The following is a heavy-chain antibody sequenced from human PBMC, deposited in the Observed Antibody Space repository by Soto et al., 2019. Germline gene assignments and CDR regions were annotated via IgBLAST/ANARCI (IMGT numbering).Heavy chain of an antibody. CDR1: GGSISSSSYY. V-gene: IGHV4-39*01. D-gene: IGHD6-19*01. J-gene: IGHJ4*02. Sequence: SETLSLTCTVSGGSISSSSYYWGWIRQPPGKGLEWIGSIYYSGSTYYNPSLKSRVTISVDTSKNQFSLKLSSVTAADTAVYYCARHKVAGGFDYWGQGTLVTVSS. CDR2: IYYSGST. CDR3: ARHKVAGGFDY.